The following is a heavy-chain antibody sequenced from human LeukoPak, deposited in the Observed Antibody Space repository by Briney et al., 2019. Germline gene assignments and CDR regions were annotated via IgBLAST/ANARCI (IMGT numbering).Heavy chain of an antibody. CDR1: GFTFSSYG. CDR3: ARELNGYGYYFFDY. Sequence: GGSLRLSCAASGFTFSSYGMHWVRQAPGKGLEWVAFIRYDGSNKYYADSVKGRFTISRDNAKNSLYLQMNGLGAEDTAVYYCARELNGYGYYFFDYWGPGTLVTVSS. D-gene: IGHD3-16*01. J-gene: IGHJ4*02. CDR2: IRYDGSNK. V-gene: IGHV3-30*02.